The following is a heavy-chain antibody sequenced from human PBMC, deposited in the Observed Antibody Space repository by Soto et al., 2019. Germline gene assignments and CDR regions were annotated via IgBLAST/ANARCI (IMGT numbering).Heavy chain of an antibody. CDR3: AKDGRDYSIAY. J-gene: IGHJ4*01. CDR1: GFTVISND. Sequence: GGSLRLSCAASGFTVISNDMSWVRQAPGKGLEWVSVIYSGGSTYYADSVRGRFTISTHNSKNTLYLQMTSLRPDDTAVYYCAKDGRDYSIAYWGQGTLVTVSS. D-gene: IGHD2-21*02. V-gene: IGHV3-53*04. CDR2: IYSGGST.